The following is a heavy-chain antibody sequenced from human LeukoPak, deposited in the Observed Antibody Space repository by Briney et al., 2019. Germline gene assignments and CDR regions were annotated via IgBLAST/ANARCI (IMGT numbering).Heavy chain of an antibody. CDR3: ARDYDILTGYYFWFDY. CDR2: FSAYNGNT. V-gene: IGHV1-18*03. J-gene: IGHJ4*02. CDR1: GYTFTSDG. D-gene: IGHD3-9*01. Sequence: ASVKVSCKASGYTFTSDGITWARRAPGQGLGWMGWFSAYNGNTNYAQKLQGRVTMTTDTSTSTAYMELRSLRSDDMAVYYCARDYDILTGYYFWFDYWGQGTLVTVSS.